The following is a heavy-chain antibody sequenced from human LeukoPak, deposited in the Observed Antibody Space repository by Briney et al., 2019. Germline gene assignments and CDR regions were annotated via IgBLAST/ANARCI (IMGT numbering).Heavy chain of an antibody. J-gene: IGHJ1*01. CDR1: GYTFTSYD. V-gene: IGHV1-8*01. CDR3: AINLPANRRFQH. CDR2: MNPNSGNT. D-gene: IGHD1-14*01. Sequence: GASVKVSCKASGYTFTSYDINWVRQATGQGPEWMGWMNPNSGNTGYALKFQGRVTMTRNTSISTAYMELSNVRSEDTAMYYCAINLPANRRFQHWGQGTLVTVSS.